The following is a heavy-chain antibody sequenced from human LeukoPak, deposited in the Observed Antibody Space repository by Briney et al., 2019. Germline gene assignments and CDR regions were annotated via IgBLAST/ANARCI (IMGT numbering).Heavy chain of an antibody. CDR3: ARTVTGYYYGSGSYRFDY. CDR1: GGSVSSGSYY. D-gene: IGHD3-10*01. V-gene: IGHV4-61*01. CDR2: IYYSGST. J-gene: IGHJ4*02. Sequence: SETLSLTCTVSGGSVSSGSYYWSWIRQPPGNGVEWIGYIYYSGSTNYNPSLKSRVTISVDTSKNQFSLKLSSVTAADTAVYYCARTVTGYYYGSGSYRFDYWGQGTLVTVSS.